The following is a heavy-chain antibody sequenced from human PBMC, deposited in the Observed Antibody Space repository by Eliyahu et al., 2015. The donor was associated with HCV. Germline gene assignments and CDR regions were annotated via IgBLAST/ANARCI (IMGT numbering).Heavy chain of an antibody. CDR1: GFTVSSNY. D-gene: IGHD3-22*01. J-gene: IGHJ4*02. CDR2: IYSGGGA. Sequence: EVQLVESGGGLVQPGGSLRLSCAASGFTVSSNYMSWVRQAPGKGLEWVSVIYSGGGAYSADSVKGRFTISRDNSKNTLYLQMNSLRAEDTAVYYCARDRYYYDSSGYYYPVGYWGQGTLVTVSS. CDR3: ARDRYYYDSSGYYYPVGY. V-gene: IGHV3-66*02.